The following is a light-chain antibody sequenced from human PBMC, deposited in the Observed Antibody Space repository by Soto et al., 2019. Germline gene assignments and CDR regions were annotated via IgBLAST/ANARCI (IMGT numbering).Light chain of an antibody. V-gene: IGKV3D-20*02. CDR2: DAS. CDR3: QQFSNWHS. CDR1: QTVRNNY. Sequence: TQCPATLSVYPAERATLSCGASQTVRNNYLAWYQQKPGQAPRLLIYDASSRATGIPDRFSGGGSGTDFTLTISRLETEDFAVYYCQQFSNWHSFGHGTKVDIK. J-gene: IGKJ3*01.